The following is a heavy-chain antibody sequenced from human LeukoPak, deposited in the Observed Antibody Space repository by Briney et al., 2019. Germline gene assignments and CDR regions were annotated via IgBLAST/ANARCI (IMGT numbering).Heavy chain of an antibody. CDR2: INPATDL. V-gene: IGHV3-21*01. CDR1: GFTFSSYS. D-gene: IGHD6-19*01. J-gene: IGHJ4*02. Sequence: GGSLRLSCAASGFTFSSYSVSWLRQAPGKGLEWVSTINPATDLFYADSVKGRFTISRDNARDSLFLQMNSLRVEDTAIYYCARDNSGWSRDYWGQGTLVTVSS. CDR3: ARDNSGWSRDY.